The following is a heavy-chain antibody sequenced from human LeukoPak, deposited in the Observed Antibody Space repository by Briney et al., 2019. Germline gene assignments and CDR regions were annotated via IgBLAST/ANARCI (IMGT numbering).Heavy chain of an antibody. D-gene: IGHD3-10*01. CDR2: ISGSGGST. Sequence: GGSLRLSCAASGFTFSSYAMSWVRQAPEKGLEWVSAISGSGGSTYYADSVKGRFTISRDNSKNTLYLQMNSLRAEDTAVYYCAKRYYYGSGSYYDYWGQGTLVTVSS. CDR3: AKRYYYGSGSYYDY. J-gene: IGHJ4*02. CDR1: GFTFSSYA. V-gene: IGHV3-23*01.